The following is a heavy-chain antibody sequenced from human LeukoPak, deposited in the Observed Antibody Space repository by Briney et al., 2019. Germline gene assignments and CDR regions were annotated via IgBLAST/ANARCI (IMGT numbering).Heavy chain of an antibody. CDR2: IYSCGST. V-gene: IGHV3-53*01. CDR1: GFTVSSNY. Sequence: GGSLRLSCAASGFTVSSNYMSWVRQAPGKGLEWVSVIYSCGSTYYADSVKGRFTISRDNSKNTLYLQMNSLRAEDTAVYYCARQPDDFSGWNNGQDFFDYWGQGTLVTVSS. J-gene: IGHJ4*02. D-gene: IGHD6-19*01. CDR3: ARQPDDFSGWNNGQDFFDY.